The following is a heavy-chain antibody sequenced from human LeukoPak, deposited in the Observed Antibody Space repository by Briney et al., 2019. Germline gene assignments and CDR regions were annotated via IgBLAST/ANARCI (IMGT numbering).Heavy chain of an antibody. Sequence: KPSETLSLTCAVYGGSFSGYYWSWIRQPPGKGLEWIGEINHSGSTNYNPSLKSRVTISVDTSKNQFSLKLSSVTAADTAVYYCARADYSSSWYISGAFDYWGQGTLVTVSS. CDR1: GGSFSGYY. V-gene: IGHV4-34*01. J-gene: IGHJ4*02. CDR3: ARADYSSSWYISGAFDY. CDR2: INHSGST. D-gene: IGHD6-13*01.